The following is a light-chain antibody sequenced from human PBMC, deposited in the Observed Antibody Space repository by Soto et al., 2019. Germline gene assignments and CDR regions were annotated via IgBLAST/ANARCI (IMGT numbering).Light chain of an antibody. CDR3: SSYTSSSTLV. CDR2: DVS. V-gene: IGLV2-14*01. J-gene: IGLJ3*02. CDR1: SSDVGGYNY. Sequence: QSALTQPASVSGSPGQSITISCTGTSSDVGGYNYVSWYQQHPGKAPKLMIYDVSNRPSGVSNRFSGSKSGNTASLTISGHQAEDEADYYCSSYTSSSTLVLGGGTKVTVL.